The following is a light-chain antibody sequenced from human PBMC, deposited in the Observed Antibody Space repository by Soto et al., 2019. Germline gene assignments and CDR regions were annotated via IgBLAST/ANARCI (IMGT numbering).Light chain of an antibody. V-gene: IGKV3-20*01. Sequence: IVLTQSPGTLSLSPGERATLSCRASQTVSGSHLAWYQQKPGQAPRLIIYGASTRPTGIPDRFSGSGSGTEFTLTITRRGPEDFAVYYCQQYGGAPPEYPFGQGTKLEIK. J-gene: IGKJ2*01. CDR2: GAS. CDR1: QTVSGSH. CDR3: QQYGGAPPEYP.